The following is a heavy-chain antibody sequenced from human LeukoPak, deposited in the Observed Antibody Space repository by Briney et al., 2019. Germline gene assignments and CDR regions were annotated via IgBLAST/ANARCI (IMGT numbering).Heavy chain of an antibody. CDR2: IYSGDST. D-gene: IGHD5-18*01. V-gene: IGHV3-53*05. CDR3: AKEPGRRGYYV. CDR1: GFAVSSYY. J-gene: IGHJ6*04. Sequence: GGSLRLSCAASGFAVSSYYMTWVRQAPGKGLEWVSLIYSGDSTYYADSVKGRFTISRDNSKNTLYLQMNSPRAEVTAVYYCAKEPGRRGYYVWGKGTTVTISS.